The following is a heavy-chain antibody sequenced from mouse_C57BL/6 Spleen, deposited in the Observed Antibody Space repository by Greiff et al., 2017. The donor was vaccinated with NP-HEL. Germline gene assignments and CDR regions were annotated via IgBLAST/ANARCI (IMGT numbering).Heavy chain of an antibody. J-gene: IGHJ4*01. Sequence: VQLQQSGPELVKPGASVKISCKASGYSFTGYYMNWVKQSPEQSLEWIGEINPSTGGTTYNQKFKAKATLTVDKSSSTAYLQLKSLTSEDSAVYYCARLESYAMDYWGQGTSVTVSS. V-gene: IGHV1-42*01. CDR1: GYSFTGYY. CDR3: ARLESYAMDY. CDR2: INPSTGGT.